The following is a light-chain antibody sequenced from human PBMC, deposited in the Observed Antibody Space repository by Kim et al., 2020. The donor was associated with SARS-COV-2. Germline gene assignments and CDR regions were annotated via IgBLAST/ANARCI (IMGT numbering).Light chain of an antibody. Sequence: SPGQTASIPCSGNTLGNKYTSWYQQKPGQSPVLVMYQDNKRPSGIPERFSGSSSGNTATLTISGTQAMDEADYYCQAWDSSTAVVFGGGTKLTVL. CDR2: QDN. CDR3: QAWDSSTAVV. V-gene: IGLV3-1*01. CDR1: TLGNKY. J-gene: IGLJ2*01.